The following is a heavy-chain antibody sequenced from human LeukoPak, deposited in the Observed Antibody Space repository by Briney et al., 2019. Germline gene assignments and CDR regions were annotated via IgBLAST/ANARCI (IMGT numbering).Heavy chain of an antibody. V-gene: IGHV3-30*04. CDR1: GFTFSSYA. J-gene: IGHJ3*01. CDR3: AKGGYYYDSSGPDAFDV. Sequence: GGSLRLSCAASGFTFSSYAMHWVRQAPGKGLEWVAVISYDGSNKYYADSVKGRFTISRDNSKNTLYLQMNSLRAEDTAVYYCAKGGYYYDSSGPDAFDVWGQGTMVTVSS. CDR2: ISYDGSNK. D-gene: IGHD3-22*01.